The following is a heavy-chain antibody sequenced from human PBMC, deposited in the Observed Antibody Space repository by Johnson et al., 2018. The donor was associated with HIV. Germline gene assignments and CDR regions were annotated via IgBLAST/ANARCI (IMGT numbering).Heavy chain of an antibody. Sequence: VQVLESGGGVVQPGGSLRLSCTTSGFIFDDYGMSWVRQAPGKGLEWVSGINWNGGSTGYVDSVKGRFTISRDNAKNSLSLQMNSLRAEDPAVYYGVTFDGRDYYDSSGYWALFDIWGQGTMVSVSS. CDR2: INWNGGST. D-gene: IGHD3-22*01. J-gene: IGHJ3*02. V-gene: IGHV3-20*04. CDR1: GFIFDDYG. CDR3: VTFDGRDYYDSSGYWALFDI.